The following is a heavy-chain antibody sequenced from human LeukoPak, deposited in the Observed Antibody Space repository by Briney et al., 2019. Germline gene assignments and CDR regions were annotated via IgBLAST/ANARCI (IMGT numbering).Heavy chain of an antibody. CDR1: GFTFSSYD. CDR3: ATKSRDCSGGSCANYYYYMDV. CDR2: ISGSGGST. D-gene: IGHD2-15*01. V-gene: IGHV3-23*01. Sequence: GGSLRLSCAGSGFTFSSYDMNWVRQAPGKGLEWVSAISGSGGSTYYADSVKGRFTISRDSSKNTLYLQMNSLRAEDTAVYNCATKSRDCSGGSCANYYYYMDVWGKGTTVTVSS. J-gene: IGHJ6*03.